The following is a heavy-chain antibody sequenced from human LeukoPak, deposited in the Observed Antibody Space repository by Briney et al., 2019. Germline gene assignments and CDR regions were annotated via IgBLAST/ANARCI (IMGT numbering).Heavy chain of an antibody. CDR1: GFTFSSYA. CDR3: AKDPGMWEPIPLDY. V-gene: IGHV3-23*01. Sequence: PGESLTLSCAASGFTFSSYAMSWVRQAPGKGLEWVSAISGSGGSTYYADSVKGRFTISRDNSKNTLYLQMNSLTAEDTAIYCCAKDPGMWEPIPLDYWGQGTLVTVSS. D-gene: IGHD1-26*01. J-gene: IGHJ4*02. CDR2: ISGSGGST.